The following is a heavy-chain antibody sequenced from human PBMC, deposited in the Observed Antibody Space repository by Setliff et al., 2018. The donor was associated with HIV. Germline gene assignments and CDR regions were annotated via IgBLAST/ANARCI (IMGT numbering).Heavy chain of an antibody. CDR1: GFTFSNSA. J-gene: IGHJ4*01. CDR3: AREVAAGGTYFDY. V-gene: IGHV3-30*04. CDR2: ISSDGSNK. Sequence: PGGSLRLSCAASGFTFSNSAMHWVRQAPGKGLGWVAGISSDGSNKYYTDSVKGRFTISRDNSKNTLYLQMNSLRAEDSAVYYCAREVAAGGTYFDYWGQGALVTVSS. D-gene: IGHD6-13*01.